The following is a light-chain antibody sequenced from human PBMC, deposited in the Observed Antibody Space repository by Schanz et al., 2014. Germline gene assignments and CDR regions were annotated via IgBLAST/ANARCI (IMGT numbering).Light chain of an antibody. V-gene: IGLV1-44*01. J-gene: IGLJ1*01. CDR3: AVWDDNLNGYV. CDR1: NSNIGSNA. CDR2: HNN. Sequence: QSGLTQPPSASGTPGQRVTISCSGSNSNIGSNAVSWYQQPPGTAPKLLIEHNNQRPSGVPDRFSGSKSGTSASLATSGLQSEDEAHYYCAVWDDNLNGYVFGTGTKLTVL.